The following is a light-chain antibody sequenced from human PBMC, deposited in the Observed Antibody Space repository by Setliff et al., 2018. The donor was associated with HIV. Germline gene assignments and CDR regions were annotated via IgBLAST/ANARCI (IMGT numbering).Light chain of an antibody. Sequence: QSVLTQPASVSGSPGQSITISCTGTSSDVGGYNYVSWYQQHPGKAPKVMIYEVTKRPSGVSNRFSGSKSGNAASLTISGLQAEDEADYYCCSYAGSSTFPYVFGTGTKVTVL. CDR2: EVT. J-gene: IGLJ1*01. CDR3: CSYAGSSTFPYV. CDR1: SSDVGGYNY. V-gene: IGLV2-23*02.